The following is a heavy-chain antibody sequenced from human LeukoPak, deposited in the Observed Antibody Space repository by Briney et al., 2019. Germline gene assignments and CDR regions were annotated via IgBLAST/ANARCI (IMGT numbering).Heavy chain of an antibody. D-gene: IGHD3-22*01. CDR3: VRLYYYASSLPPL. V-gene: IGHV4-39*01. CDR1: GDFISSSNYY. Sequence: SETLSLTCTVSGDFISSSNYYWGWIPHPPGKGLDCIGNIYYTGKTYYNPSVYGRVTISTDPPNNQVSLELSSVTAADTAVYYCVRLYYYASSLPPLWGQGTLVIVSS. J-gene: IGHJ4*02. CDR2: IYYTGKT.